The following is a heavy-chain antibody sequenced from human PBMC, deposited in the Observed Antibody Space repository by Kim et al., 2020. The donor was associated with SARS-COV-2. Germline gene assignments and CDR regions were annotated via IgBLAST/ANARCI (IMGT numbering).Heavy chain of an antibody. Sequence: GGSLRLSCAASGFTFSSYAMHWVRQAPGKGLEWVAVISYDGSNKYYADSVKGRFTISRDNSKNTLYLQMNSLRAEDTAVYYCARGTYYDFWSWYSAHFDHWGQRPRVTVSS. CDR1: GFTFSSYA. J-gene: IGHJ4*02. CDR2: ISYDGSNK. V-gene: IGHV3-30*04. D-gene: IGHD3-3*01. CDR3: ARGTYYDFWSWYSAHFDH.